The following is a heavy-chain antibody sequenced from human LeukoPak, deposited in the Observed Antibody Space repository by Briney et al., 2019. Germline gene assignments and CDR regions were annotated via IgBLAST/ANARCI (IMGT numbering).Heavy chain of an antibody. CDR1: GFTVRSNY. Sequence: PGGSLRLSCAVSGFTVRSNYMNWVRQAPGKGLEWVSIIYSDGSTYYSESVTGRFTISRDNSRNTLYFQMNSLRAEDTAVYYCARGGDTSGSPFDYWGQGTLVTVSS. CDR2: IYSDGST. CDR3: ARGGDTSGSPFDY. J-gene: IGHJ4*02. D-gene: IGHD6-19*01. V-gene: IGHV3-53*01.